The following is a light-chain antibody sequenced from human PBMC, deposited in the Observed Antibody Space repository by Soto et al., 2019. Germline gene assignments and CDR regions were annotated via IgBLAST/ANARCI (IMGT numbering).Light chain of an antibody. CDR3: HQYGTFPIT. CDR1: QSVSSNY. Sequence: EIVMTQSPGTLSLSPGETATLSCRASQSVSSNYLAWYQQKPGQAPRLLISGASSRAAGISDKFSGSGSGTDLTLTISRLEPEDFAVYFCHQYGTFPITFGQGTRLEIK. V-gene: IGKV3-20*01. CDR2: GAS. J-gene: IGKJ5*01.